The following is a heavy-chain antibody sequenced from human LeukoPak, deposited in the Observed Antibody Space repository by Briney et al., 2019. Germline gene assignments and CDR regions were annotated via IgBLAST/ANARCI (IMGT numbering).Heavy chain of an antibody. CDR2: INPNSGGT. CDR3: AREYWGAFDI. CDR1: GYTFTGYY. J-gene: IGHJ3*02. V-gene: IGHV1-2*02. Sequence: ASVKVSCKASGYTFTGYYMHGFHQPPGQGLNWMGWINPNSGGTNYAQKFQGRVTMTRDTSISTAYMELSRLRSDDTAVYYCAREYWGAFDIWGQGTMVTVSS. D-gene: IGHD3-16*01.